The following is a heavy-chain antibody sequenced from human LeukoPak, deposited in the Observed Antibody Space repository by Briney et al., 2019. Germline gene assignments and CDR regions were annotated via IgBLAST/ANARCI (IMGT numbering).Heavy chain of an antibody. J-gene: IGHJ4*02. CDR2: ISGSGGST. V-gene: IGHV3-23*01. D-gene: IGHD3-10*01. CDR3: ANQDVLLWFGELLSSGY. Sequence: GGSLRLSCAASGFTFSSYAMSWVRQAPGKGLEWVSAISGSGGSTYYADSVKGRFTISRDNSKNTLYLQMNSPRAEDTAVYYCANQDVLLWFGELLSSGYWGQGTLVTVSS. CDR1: GFTFSSYA.